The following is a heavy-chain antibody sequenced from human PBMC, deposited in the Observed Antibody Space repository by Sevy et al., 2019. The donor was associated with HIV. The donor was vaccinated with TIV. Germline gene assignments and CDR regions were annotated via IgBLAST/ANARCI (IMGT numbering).Heavy chain of an antibody. V-gene: IGHV3-66*01. CDR1: GFTVNSNY. Sequence: GGSLRLSCAASGFTVNSNYMTWVRHAPGKGLEGVSVIYSDGTTYHADSVKDRFTISRDNFKNTLYLQMNSLRAEDTAVYYCARGKSGYGYALNYWGQGTLVTVSS. CDR3: ARGKSGYGYALNY. D-gene: IGHD5-18*01. J-gene: IGHJ4*02. CDR2: IYSDGTT.